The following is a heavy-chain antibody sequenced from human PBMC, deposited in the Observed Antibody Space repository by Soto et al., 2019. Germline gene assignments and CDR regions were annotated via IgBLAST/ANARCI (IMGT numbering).Heavy chain of an antibody. CDR1: GFTFSSYS. J-gene: IGHJ4*02. CDR2: ISGSGGST. D-gene: IGHD6-13*01. Sequence: EVQLLESGGGLVQPGGSLRLSCAASGFTFSSYSMSWVRQAPGKGLEWVSAISGSGGSTYYADSVKGRFTISRDNYKNTLYLQMNSLRAEDTAVYYCANRHSSRWYYFDYWGQGTLVNVSS. V-gene: IGHV3-23*01. CDR3: ANRHSSRWYYFDY.